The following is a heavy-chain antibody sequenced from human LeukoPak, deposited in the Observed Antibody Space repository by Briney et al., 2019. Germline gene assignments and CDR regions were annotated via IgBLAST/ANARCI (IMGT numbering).Heavy chain of an antibody. CDR1: GFTFSSYS. Sequence: GGSLRLSCAASGFTFSSYSMNWVRQAPGKGLEWVSSISSSSSYIYYADSVKGRFTISRDNAKNSLYLQMNSLRAEDTAVYYCARVGSGSYLFDYWGQGTLVTVSS. J-gene: IGHJ4*02. CDR2: ISSSSSYI. V-gene: IGHV3-21*01. CDR3: ARVGSGSYLFDY. D-gene: IGHD3-10*01.